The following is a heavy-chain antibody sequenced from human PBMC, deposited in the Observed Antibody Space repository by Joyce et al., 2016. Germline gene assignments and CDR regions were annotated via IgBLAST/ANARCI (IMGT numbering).Heavy chain of an antibody. V-gene: IGHV3-21*01. Sequence: QLVESGGGVVKAGGSLRLSCEASGSTFSSWSMSRFRKAPGKRLEWVVAISATSYYIFHAETVRGRFTVSRDNAKKTLYLQMNSLRAEDSAVFYCAIGGISYYYAMDVWGQGTTVTVSS. D-gene: IGHD3-16*01. CDR3: AIGGISYYYAMDV. CDR1: GSTFSSWS. CDR2: ISATSYYI. J-gene: IGHJ6*02.